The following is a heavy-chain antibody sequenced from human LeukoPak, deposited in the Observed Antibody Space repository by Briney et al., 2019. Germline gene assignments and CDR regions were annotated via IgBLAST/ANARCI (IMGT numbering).Heavy chain of an antibody. CDR1: GGTFSSYA. CDR3: ARVPSDGESPDY. V-gene: IGHV1-69*04. D-gene: IGHD4-17*01. Sequence: ASVKVSCKASGGTFSSYAISWVRQAPGQGLEWMGRIIPILGIANYAQKFQGRVTITADKSTSTAYMELSSLRSEDTAVYYCARVPSDGESPDYWGQGTLVTVSS. J-gene: IGHJ4*02. CDR2: IIPILGIA.